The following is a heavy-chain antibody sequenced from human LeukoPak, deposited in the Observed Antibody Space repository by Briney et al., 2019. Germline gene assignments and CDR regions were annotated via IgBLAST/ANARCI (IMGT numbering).Heavy chain of an antibody. D-gene: IGHD3-22*01. CDR3: ARLGSSGYYYSNWFDP. CDR1: GGSISSSSYY. J-gene: IGHJ5*02. V-gene: IGHV4-39*01. Sequence: PSETLSLTCTVSGGSISSSSYYWGWIRQPPGKGLEWIRSMYYSGSTYYNPSLKSRVTISVDTSKNQFSLKLSSVTAADTAVHYCARLGSSGYYYSNWFDPWGQGTLVTVSS. CDR2: MYYSGST.